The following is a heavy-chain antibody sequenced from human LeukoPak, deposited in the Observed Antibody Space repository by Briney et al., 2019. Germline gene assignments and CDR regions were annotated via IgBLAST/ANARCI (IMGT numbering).Heavy chain of an antibody. D-gene: IGHD3-3*01. V-gene: IGHV1-18*01. J-gene: IGHJ4*02. Sequence: GASVKVSCRASGYTFTSYGISWVRQAPGQGLEWMGWISAYNGNTNYAQKLQGRVTMTTDTSTSTAYMELRSLRSDDTAVYYCARDRFGVVITTFDYWGQGTLVTVSS. CDR1: GYTFTSYG. CDR3: ARDRFGVVITTFDY. CDR2: ISAYNGNT.